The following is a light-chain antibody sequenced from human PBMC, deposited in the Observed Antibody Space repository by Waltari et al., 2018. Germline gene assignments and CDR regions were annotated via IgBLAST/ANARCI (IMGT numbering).Light chain of an antibody. J-gene: IGKJ2*03. V-gene: IGKV1-39*01. CDR2: AAS. Sequence: DLQMTQSPSSLSASVGDRVTISCRASKNIRSSLSWYQQKPGIAPKLVIYAASTLQSGVPSRFSGSGSGTNFTLTITSLQAEDFATYFCQASYTTPYSFGQGTKVEIK. CDR1: KNIRSS. CDR3: QASYTTPYS.